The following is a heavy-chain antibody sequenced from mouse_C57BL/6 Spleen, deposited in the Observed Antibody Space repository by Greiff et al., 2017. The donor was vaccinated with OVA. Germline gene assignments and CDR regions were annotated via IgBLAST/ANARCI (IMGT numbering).Heavy chain of an antibody. D-gene: IGHD3-3*01. CDR1: GFTFSSYA. CDR2: ISSGGDYI. CDR3: TREGFLQRPYYFDY. Sequence: EVKLMESGEGLVKPGGSLKLSCAASGFTFSSYAMSWVRQTPEKRLEWVAYISSGGDYIYYADTVKGRFTISRDNARNTLYLQMSSLKSEDTAMYYCTREGFLQRPYYFDYWGQGTTLTVSS. V-gene: IGHV5-9-1*02. J-gene: IGHJ2*01.